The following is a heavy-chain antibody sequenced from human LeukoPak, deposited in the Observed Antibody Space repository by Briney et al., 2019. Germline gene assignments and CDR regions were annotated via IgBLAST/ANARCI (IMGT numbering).Heavy chain of an antibody. V-gene: IGHV3-33*06. CDR2: TWYDGRNK. J-gene: IGHJ4*02. CDR3: AKSTTTVTPYYFDY. D-gene: IGHD4-17*01. CDR1: GITFNA. Sequence: PGTSLRLSCAASGITFNAIHWVRQAPGKGLEWVALTWYDGRNKYYADSVKGRFTISIDNSKNMVYLHMNSLRADDTAVYYCAKSTTTVTPYYFDYWGQGNLVTVSS.